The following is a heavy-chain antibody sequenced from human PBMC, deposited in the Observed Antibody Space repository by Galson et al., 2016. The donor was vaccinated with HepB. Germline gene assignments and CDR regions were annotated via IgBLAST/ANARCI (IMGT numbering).Heavy chain of an antibody. CDR1: GFSLSRYY. CDR3: AREYFWKLDQ. CDR2: IRADGTAN. V-gene: IGHV3-7*03. Sequence: SLRLSCAASGFSLSRYYMAWVRQAPGKGLEWVGNIRADGTANDYVGSVKGRFTMSRDNAQKSLFLQMTSLTVEDTAVYYCAREYFWKLDQWGQGTLVTVSS. J-gene: IGHJ5*02. D-gene: IGHD3-3*01.